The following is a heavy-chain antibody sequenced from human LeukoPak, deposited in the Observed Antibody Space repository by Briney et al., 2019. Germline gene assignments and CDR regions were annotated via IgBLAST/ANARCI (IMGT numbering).Heavy chain of an antibody. CDR3: ARDYYDSSGDFDY. Sequence: ASVKVSCTASGYTFTSYDINWVRQATGQGLEWMGWMNPNSGNTGYAQKFQGRVTMTRNTSISTAYMELSSLRSEDTAVYYCARDYYDSSGDFDYWGQGTLVTVSS. J-gene: IGHJ4*02. D-gene: IGHD3-22*01. V-gene: IGHV1-8*01. CDR1: GYTFTSYD. CDR2: MNPNSGNT.